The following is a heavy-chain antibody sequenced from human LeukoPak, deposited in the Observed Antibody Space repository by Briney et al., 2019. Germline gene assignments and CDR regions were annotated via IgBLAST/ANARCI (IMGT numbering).Heavy chain of an antibody. D-gene: IGHD6-19*01. V-gene: IGHV1-3*01. CDR3: ARDDSSGWYYWFDS. CDR2: INAGNGNT. J-gene: IGHJ5*01. CDR1: GYTFTSYA. Sequence: ASVKVSCKASGYTFTSYAMHWVRQAPGQRLEWMGWINAGNGNTKYSQKFQGRVTITRDTSASTAYMELSSLRSEDTAVYYCARDDSSGWYYWFDSWGQGTLVTVSS.